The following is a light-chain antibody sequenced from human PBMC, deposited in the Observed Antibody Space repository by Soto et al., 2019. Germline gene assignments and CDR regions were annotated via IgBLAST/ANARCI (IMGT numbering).Light chain of an antibody. Sequence: IVLTQSPDTLSLSPGERASLSCRASRSVSFAYVAWYQLRPGQAPRPLIYGASSRATGIPDRFSGSGSGTDFTLTIGRLEPEDSAVYYCQQYVTPPYTFGQGIKLEI. CDR3: QQYVTPPYT. J-gene: IGKJ2*01. CDR1: RSVSFAY. V-gene: IGKV3-20*01. CDR2: GAS.